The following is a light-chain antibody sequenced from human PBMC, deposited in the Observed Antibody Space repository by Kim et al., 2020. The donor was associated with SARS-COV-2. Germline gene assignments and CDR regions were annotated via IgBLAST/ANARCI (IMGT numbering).Light chain of an antibody. CDR3: QHYNNWRWT. CDR2: GAS. CDR1: QSVSSN. J-gene: IGKJ1*01. Sequence: EIVMTQSPATLSVSPGERATLSCRASQSVSSNLAWYQQKPGQAPRLLIYGASTRATGIPARFSGSGSGTEFTLTISILQSEDFAVYYCQHYNNWRWTFGQGTKVDIK. V-gene: IGKV3-15*01.